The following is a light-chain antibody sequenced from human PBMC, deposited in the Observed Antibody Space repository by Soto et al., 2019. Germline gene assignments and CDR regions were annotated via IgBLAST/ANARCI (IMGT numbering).Light chain of an antibody. V-gene: IGKV1-5*03. CDR3: QQYKTYSRT. CDR2: KAS. Sequence: DIQMTQSPSTLSASVGDRVSITCRASQSISIWLARYQQKPGKAPKVLIYKASILESGVPSRFSGSGSETEFTLTISSLQPDDFATYYCQQYKTYSRTFGQGTKVEIK. J-gene: IGKJ1*01. CDR1: QSISIW.